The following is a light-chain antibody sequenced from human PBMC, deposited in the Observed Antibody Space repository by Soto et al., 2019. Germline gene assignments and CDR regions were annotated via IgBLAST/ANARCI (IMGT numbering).Light chain of an antibody. CDR1: QDIDSW. CDR3: QQGSSFPWT. J-gene: IGKJ1*01. V-gene: IGKV1-12*01. Sequence: DIQMTQSPSAVSASVGDRVTITCRASQDIDSWLAWYQQKPAKAPKILIYAASILQSGVPSRFSGSGSGTDFTFTISSLQPADFATYYGQQGSSFPWTFGQGTKVDIK. CDR2: AAS.